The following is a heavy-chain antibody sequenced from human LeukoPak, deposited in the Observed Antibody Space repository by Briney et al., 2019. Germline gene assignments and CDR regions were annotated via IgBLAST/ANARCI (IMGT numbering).Heavy chain of an antibody. CDR3: ARAYDILTGYYPFSGFDP. CDR2: ISYDGTYK. D-gene: IGHD3-9*01. V-gene: IGHV3-30*04. CDR1: GFTFSSYA. Sequence: GGSLRLSCAASGFTFSSYAIHWVRQAPGQGLAWGAVISYDGTYKYYAHSVKGRFTISRDNPKNSLYLQMNSLRAEDTAVYYCARAYDILTGYYPFSGFDPRGQGTLVTVSS. J-gene: IGHJ5*02.